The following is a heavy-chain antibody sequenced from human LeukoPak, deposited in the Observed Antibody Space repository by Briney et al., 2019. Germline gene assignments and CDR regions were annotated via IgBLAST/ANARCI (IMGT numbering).Heavy chain of an antibody. D-gene: IGHD2-2*01. CDR3: AKEGPAAFDAFDI. CDR1: GFTFDDYA. J-gene: IGHJ3*02. Sequence: PGGSLRLSCAASGFTFDDYAMHWVRQAPGKGLEWVSGISWNSGSIGYADSVKGRFTISRDNAKNSLYLQMNSLRAEDTALYYCAKEGPAAFDAFDIWDQGTMVTVSS. V-gene: IGHV3-9*01. CDR2: ISWNSGSI.